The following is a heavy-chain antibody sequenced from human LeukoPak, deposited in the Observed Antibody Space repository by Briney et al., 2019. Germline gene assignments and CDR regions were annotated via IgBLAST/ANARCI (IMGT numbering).Heavy chain of an antibody. J-gene: IGHJ4*02. CDR2: ISGSGGST. D-gene: IGHD6-13*01. CDR3: AKDRQKKGAAGPIFDY. V-gene: IGHV3-23*01. Sequence: PGGSLRLSCAASGFTFSSYAMSWVRQAPGKGLEWVSAISGSGGSTYYADSVKGRFTISRDNSKNTLYLQMNSLRAEDTAVYYCAKDRQKKGAAGPIFDYWGQGTLVTVSS. CDR1: GFTFSSYA.